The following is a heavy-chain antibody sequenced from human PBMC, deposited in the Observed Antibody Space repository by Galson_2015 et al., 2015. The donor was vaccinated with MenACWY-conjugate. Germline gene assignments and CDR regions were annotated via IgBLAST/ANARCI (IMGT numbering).Heavy chain of an antibody. Sequence: SLRLSCAASGFRFSGYDMHWVRQSPGEGLEWVALIRYDGIHKNYSESVKGRFIISRDNSKNTLILQMNSLRAEDTAVYYCAKIGGDFRSGYRPQWGQGTLVTVSS. CDR2: IRYDGIHK. J-gene: IGHJ4*02. CDR1: GFRFSGYD. D-gene: IGHD3-3*01. V-gene: IGHV3-30*02. CDR3: AKIGGDFRSGYRPQ.